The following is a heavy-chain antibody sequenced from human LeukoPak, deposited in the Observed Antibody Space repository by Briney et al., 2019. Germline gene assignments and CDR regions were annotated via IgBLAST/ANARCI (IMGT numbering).Heavy chain of an antibody. CDR2: IKQDGSER. CDR1: GFSMRGYW. Sequence: PGGSLRLSCAASGFSMRGYWMSWVRQAPGKGLEWVANIKQDGSERHYADSVKGRFTISRDNAQNSLYLQMNSLRAEETAVYYCARVFGAYDSIDCWGQGTLVTVS. CDR3: ARVFGAYDSIDC. V-gene: IGHV3-7*01. J-gene: IGHJ4*02. D-gene: IGHD5-12*01.